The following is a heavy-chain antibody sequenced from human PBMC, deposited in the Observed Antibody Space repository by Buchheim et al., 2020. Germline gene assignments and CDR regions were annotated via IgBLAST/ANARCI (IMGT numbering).Heavy chain of an antibody. V-gene: IGHV4-4*02. CDR1: GGSISSSNW. J-gene: IGHJ6*02. CDR3: ARDSRGGGTYYYIWGSYRGYGMDV. Sequence: QVQLQESGPGLVKPSGTLSLTCAVSGGSISSSNWWSWVRQPPGKGVEWIGEIYHSGSTNYNPSHKSRVTISVDKSKNQFSLKLSPVTDAATAVYYCARDSRGGGTYYYIWGSYRGYGMDVWGQGTT. D-gene: IGHD3-16*02. CDR2: IYHSGST.